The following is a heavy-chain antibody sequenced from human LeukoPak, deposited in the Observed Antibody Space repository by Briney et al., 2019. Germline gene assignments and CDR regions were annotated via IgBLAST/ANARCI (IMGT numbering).Heavy chain of an antibody. Sequence: GGSLRLSCAASGFTFSSYWMSWVRQAPGKGLEWVANIKQDGSEKYYVDSVKGRFTISRDNAKNSLYLQMNSLRAEDTAVYYCARDRCNSTSCHLDYWGQGTLVTVSS. CDR2: IKQDGSEK. D-gene: IGHD2-2*01. V-gene: IGHV3-7*01. CDR1: GFTFSSYW. J-gene: IGHJ4*02. CDR3: ARDRCNSTSCHLDY.